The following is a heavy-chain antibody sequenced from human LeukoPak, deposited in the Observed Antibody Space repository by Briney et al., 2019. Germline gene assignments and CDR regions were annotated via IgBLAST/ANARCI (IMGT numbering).Heavy chain of an antibody. D-gene: IGHD2-21*02. Sequence: SETLSLTCTVSGGSISSGGYYWSWIRQHPGKGLEWIGYIYYSGSTYYNPSLKSRVTISVDTSKNQFSLKLSSETAADTAVYYCAREHYCGGDCYRYFDYWGQGTLVTVSS. CDR1: GGSISSGGYY. J-gene: IGHJ4*02. CDR3: AREHYCGGDCYRYFDY. V-gene: IGHV4-31*03. CDR2: IYYSGST.